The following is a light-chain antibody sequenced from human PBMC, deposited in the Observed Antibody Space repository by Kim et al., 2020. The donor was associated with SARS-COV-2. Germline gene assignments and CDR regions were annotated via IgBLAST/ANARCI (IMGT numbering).Light chain of an antibody. CDR3: AAWDDSLSGSWV. CDR2: RNN. CDR1: SSNIGSNY. V-gene: IGLV1-47*01. Sequence: QRVTISCSGSSSNIGSNYVYWYQQLPGTAPKLLIYRNNQRPSGVPDRFSGCKSGTSASLAISGLRSEDEADYYCAAWDDSLSGSWVFGGGTKLTVL. J-gene: IGLJ3*02.